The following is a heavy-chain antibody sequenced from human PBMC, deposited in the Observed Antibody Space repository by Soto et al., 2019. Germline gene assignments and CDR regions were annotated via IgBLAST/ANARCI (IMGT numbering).Heavy chain of an antibody. V-gene: IGHV3-15*07. J-gene: IGHJ4*02. D-gene: IGHD3-3*01. Sequence: EVQLVESGGGLVQPGGSLRLSCAASGFSITNTWMHWVRQAPGKGLEWVGRVKSKADGGTADYAAPVKGRFTGSRDDSKNTQYLQMNSLKMEDTAVYYCTSYPDFWGGHTPLWGQGTLVTVSS. CDR2: VKSKADGGTA. CDR1: GFSITNTW. CDR3: TSYPDFWGGHTPL.